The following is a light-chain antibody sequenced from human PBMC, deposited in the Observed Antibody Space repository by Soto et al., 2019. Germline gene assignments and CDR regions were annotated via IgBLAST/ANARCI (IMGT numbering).Light chain of an antibody. Sequence: DIQLTQSPSFLSASVGDRVTITCRASQAISSHLAWYQQKPGKAPKLLIYAASTLQSGVPSGFGGSGSGTEFTLTITRLQPEDFATYYCQQVKTYPLTFGGGTKVEIK. J-gene: IGKJ4*01. V-gene: IGKV1-9*01. CDR2: AAS. CDR1: QAISSH. CDR3: QQVKTYPLT.